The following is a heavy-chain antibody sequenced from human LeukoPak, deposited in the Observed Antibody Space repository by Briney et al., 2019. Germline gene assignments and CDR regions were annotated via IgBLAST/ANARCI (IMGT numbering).Heavy chain of an antibody. J-gene: IGHJ6*02. CDR1: GGSITSSHKY. V-gene: IGHV4-39*01. CDR2: IYYSGST. CDR3: ARHYCSGGSCYPPGYGMDV. Sequence: SETLSLTCTVSGGSITSSHKYWGWIRQPPGKGLEWIGSIYYSGSTSYNPSLKSRVTISVDTFKNQLSLKLRSVTAADTAMYYCARHYCSGGSCYPPGYGMDVWGQGTTVIVSS. D-gene: IGHD2-15*01.